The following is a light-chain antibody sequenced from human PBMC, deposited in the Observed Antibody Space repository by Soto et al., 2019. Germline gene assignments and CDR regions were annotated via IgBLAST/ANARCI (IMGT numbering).Light chain of an antibody. CDR2: DVT. Sequence: QSALTQPRSVSGSPGQSVTISCTGTSSDVGAYNYVSWYQQHPGKAPKLMIYDVTKRPSGVPDRFSGSKSGNTASLTISGLQAEDEADYHFCSRAGSYTLVFGGGTK. V-gene: IGLV2-11*01. CDR3: CSRAGSYTLV. J-gene: IGLJ2*01. CDR1: SSDVGAYNY.